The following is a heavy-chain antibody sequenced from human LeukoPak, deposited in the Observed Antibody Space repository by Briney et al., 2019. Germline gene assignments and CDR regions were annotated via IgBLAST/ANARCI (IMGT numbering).Heavy chain of an antibody. CDR3: ARESRGYRYGYYYYYDMDV. CDR2: ISGYNGNI. J-gene: IGHJ6*02. CDR1: GYTFTSYG. V-gene: IGHV1-18*01. Sequence: ASVKVSCKASGYTFTSYGISWVRQAPGQGLEWMGWISGYNGNINYAQKFQGRVTMTTDTSTSTAYMELRGLRSDDTAVYYCARESRGYRYGYYYYYDMDVWGQGTTVTVSS. D-gene: IGHD5-18*01.